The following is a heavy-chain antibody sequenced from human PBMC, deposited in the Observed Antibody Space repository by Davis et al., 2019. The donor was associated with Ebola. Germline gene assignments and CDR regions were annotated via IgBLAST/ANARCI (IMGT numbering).Heavy chain of an antibody. D-gene: IGHD2-2*02. CDR2: IYYSGST. CDR1: GGSISSYY. J-gene: IGHJ6*02. V-gene: IGHV4-59*08. CDR3: ARGEVRYCSSTSCYNYGMDV. Sequence: SETLSLTCTVSGGSISSYYWSWIRQPPGKELEWIGYIYYSGSTNYNPSLKSRVTISVDTSKNQFSLKLSSVTAADTAVYYCARGEVRYCSSTSCYNYGMDVWGQGTTVTVSS.